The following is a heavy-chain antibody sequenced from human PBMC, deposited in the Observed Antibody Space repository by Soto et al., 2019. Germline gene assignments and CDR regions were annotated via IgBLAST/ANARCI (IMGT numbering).Heavy chain of an antibody. CDR1: SGSISSADYY. J-gene: IGHJ5*02. CDR2: IYYTGSG. CDR3: ASGGSSNWFDP. Sequence: VQLQESGPGLVKPSQTLSLTCTVSSGSISSADYYWSWIRQPPGKGLEWIGYIYYTGSGYYNPSLKCRVTMSVDPSKNQFSLKVTSVTAAVTAVYYCASGGSSNWFDPWGQGTLVTVSS. D-gene: IGHD1-26*01. V-gene: IGHV4-30-4*01.